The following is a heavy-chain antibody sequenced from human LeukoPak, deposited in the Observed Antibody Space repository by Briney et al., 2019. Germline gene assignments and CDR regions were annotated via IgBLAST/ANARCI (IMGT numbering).Heavy chain of an antibody. Sequence: GGSLRLSCAASGFTFSSYGMHWVRQAPGKGLEWVAFIRYDGSNKYYADSVKGRFTISRDNSKNTLYLQMNSLRAEDTAVYYCAKGPTDYYYYMDVWGKGTTVTVSS. D-gene: IGHD4-17*01. CDR1: GFTFSSYG. CDR3: AKGPTDYYYYMDV. V-gene: IGHV3-30*02. CDR2: IRYDGSNK. J-gene: IGHJ6*03.